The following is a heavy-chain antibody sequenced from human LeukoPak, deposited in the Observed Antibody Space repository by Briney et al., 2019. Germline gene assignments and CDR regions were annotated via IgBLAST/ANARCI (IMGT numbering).Heavy chain of an antibody. CDR3: AKGRKGYYDSSGYSSNWFDP. CDR2: IRYDGSNK. Sequence: PGGSLRLSCAASGFTFSSYGMHWVRQAPGKGLEWVAFIRYDGSNKYYADSVKGRFTISRDNSKNTLYLQMNSLRAEDTAVYYCAKGRKGYYDSSGYSSNWFDPWGQGTLVTVSS. CDR1: GFTFSSYG. D-gene: IGHD3-22*01. J-gene: IGHJ5*02. V-gene: IGHV3-30*02.